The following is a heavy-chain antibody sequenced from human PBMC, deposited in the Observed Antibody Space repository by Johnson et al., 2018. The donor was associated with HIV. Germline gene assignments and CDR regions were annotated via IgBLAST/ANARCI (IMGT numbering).Heavy chain of an antibody. CDR3: ARGKWLAPGVFDI. Sequence: QVQLVESGGVLVKPGGSLRLSCAASGFTFSDYYMSWIRQAPGKGLEWVSYISGSGSSIYYADSGKVRFTISRDNAKNSLYLQMKSLRAEDTAVYYCARGKWLAPGVFDIWGQRTMVTVSS. CDR1: GFTFSDYY. CDR2: ISGSGSSI. V-gene: IGHV3-11*04. D-gene: IGHD6-19*01. J-gene: IGHJ3*02.